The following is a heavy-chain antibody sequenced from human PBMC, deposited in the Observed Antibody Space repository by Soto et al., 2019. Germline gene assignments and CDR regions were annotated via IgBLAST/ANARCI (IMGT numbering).Heavy chain of an antibody. CDR2: IYGSGST. V-gene: IGHV3-53*01. D-gene: IGHD1-26*01. Sequence: GGSLRLSCSASEFIVSSKYMNWVRKAPGKGLECVSTIYGSGSTYYADSVKGRFTISRDNSKNTLYLQMNSLRAEDTAVYYCAGRVGATNYGMDGWGQGTTVTVSS. J-gene: IGHJ6*02. CDR1: EFIVSSKY. CDR3: AGRVGATNYGMDG.